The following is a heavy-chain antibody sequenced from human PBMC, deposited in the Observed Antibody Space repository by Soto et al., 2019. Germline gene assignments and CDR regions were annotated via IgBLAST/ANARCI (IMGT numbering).Heavy chain of an antibody. CDR2: IKSKTDGGTT. Sequence: GGSLRLSCAASGFTFSNAWMNWVRQAPGKGLEWVGRIKSKTDGGTTDYAAPVKGRFTISRDDSKNTLYLQMNSLKTEDTAVYYCTTAEYDLYYYYYYGMDVWGQGTTVTVSS. CDR1: GFTFSNAW. D-gene: IGHD3-16*01. V-gene: IGHV3-15*07. J-gene: IGHJ6*02. CDR3: TTAEYDLYYYYYYGMDV.